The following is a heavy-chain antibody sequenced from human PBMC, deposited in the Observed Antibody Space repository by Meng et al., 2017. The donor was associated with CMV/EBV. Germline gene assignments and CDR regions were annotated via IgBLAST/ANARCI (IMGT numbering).Heavy chain of an antibody. CDR1: GFTFSSYE. CDR3: ARVQQLARGFDY. Sequence: GGSLRLSCAASGFTFSSYEMNWVRQAPGKGLEWVSYISSSGSTIYYADSVKGRSTISRDNAKNSLYLQMNSLRAEDTAVYYCARVQQLARGFDYWGQGTLVTVSS. V-gene: IGHV3-48*03. J-gene: IGHJ4*02. CDR2: ISSSGSTI. D-gene: IGHD6-6*01.